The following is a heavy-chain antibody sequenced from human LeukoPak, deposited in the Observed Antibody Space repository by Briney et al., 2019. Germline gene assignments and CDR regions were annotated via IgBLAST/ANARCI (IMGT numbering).Heavy chain of an antibody. CDR1: GGSVSSGSYY. CDR2: IYYSGST. Sequence: PSETLSLTCTVSGGSVSSGSYYWSCIRQPPGKGLEWIGYIYYSGSTNYNPSLKSRVTISVDTSKNQFSLKLSSVTAADTAVYYCARALGYYDSSGRYFDYWGQGTLVTVSS. D-gene: IGHD3-22*01. J-gene: IGHJ4*02. CDR3: ARALGYYDSSGRYFDY. V-gene: IGHV4-61*01.